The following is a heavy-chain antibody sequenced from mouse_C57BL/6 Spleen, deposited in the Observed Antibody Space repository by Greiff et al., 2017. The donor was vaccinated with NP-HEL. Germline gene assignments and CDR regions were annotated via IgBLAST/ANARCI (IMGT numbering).Heavy chain of an antibody. CDR3: ARTITTVVDFDY. CDR1: GYTFTSYW. D-gene: IGHD1-1*01. V-gene: IGHV1-72*01. Sequence: QVQLQQPGAELVKPGASVKLSCKASGYTFTSYWMHWVKQRPGRGLEWIGRIDPNSGGTKYNEKFKSKATLTVDKPSSTSNMKLSSLTSEDSAVYYCARTITTVVDFDYWGQGTTLTFSS. CDR2: IDPNSGGT. J-gene: IGHJ2*01.